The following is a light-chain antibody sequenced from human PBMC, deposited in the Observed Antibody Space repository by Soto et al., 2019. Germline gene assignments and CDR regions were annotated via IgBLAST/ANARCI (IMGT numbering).Light chain of an antibody. CDR1: QDLSSS. Sequence: DIQMTQSPSSVSASVGGRVTITCRASQDLSSSLAWYQQKPRKAPKLLIYAASILQSGVSSRFSGSGSGTDFTLTISNLQPEDFATYYCQHAKSFPPTFGPGTRVDIK. J-gene: IGKJ3*01. CDR2: AAS. CDR3: QHAKSFPPT. V-gene: IGKV1-12*01.